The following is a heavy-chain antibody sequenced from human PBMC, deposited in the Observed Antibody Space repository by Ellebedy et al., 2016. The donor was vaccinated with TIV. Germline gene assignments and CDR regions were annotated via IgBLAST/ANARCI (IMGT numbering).Heavy chain of an antibody. CDR2: IKQDGSEE. J-gene: IGHJ4*02. V-gene: IGHV3-7*04. CDR1: GFTVSSYW. CDR3: ARGSGWIIDY. D-gene: IGHD6-19*01. Sequence: PGGSLRLSCTDSGFTVSSYWMQWVRQAPGKGLEWVANIKQDGSEEYYLDSAKGRFTISRDNAKKSLYLQMNSLRSEDTAVYYCARGSGWIIDYWGQGTLVTVSS.